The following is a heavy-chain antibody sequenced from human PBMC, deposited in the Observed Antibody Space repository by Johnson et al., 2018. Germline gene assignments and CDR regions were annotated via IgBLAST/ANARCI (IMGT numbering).Heavy chain of an antibody. D-gene: IGHD3-10*01. V-gene: IGHV3-30-3*01. CDR2: ISYDGSNK. J-gene: IGHJ3*02. CDR1: GFTFSTYA. Sequence: QVQLVQSGGGVVQPGRSLRLSCAVSGFTFSTYAIHWVRQTPGKGLEWVAVISYDGSNKNYADSVKGRFTISRDNSKNTLYLQMSSLRVEDTAVYYWATAGGLSGFNMWGQGTMVTVSS. CDR3: ATAGGLSGFNM.